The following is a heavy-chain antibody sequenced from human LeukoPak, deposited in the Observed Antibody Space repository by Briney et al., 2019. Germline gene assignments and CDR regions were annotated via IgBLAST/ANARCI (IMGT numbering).Heavy chain of an antibody. CDR2: ISSSSSTI. V-gene: IGHV3-48*01. D-gene: IGHD4-17*01. Sequence: PGGSLRLSCAASGFTFSSYSMNWVRQAPGKGLEWVSYISSSSSTIYYADSVKGRFTISRDNAKNSLYLQMNSLRAEDTAVYYCARAATSSDDYWGQGNLVTVTS. CDR3: ARAATSSDDY. J-gene: IGHJ4*02. CDR1: GFTFSSYS.